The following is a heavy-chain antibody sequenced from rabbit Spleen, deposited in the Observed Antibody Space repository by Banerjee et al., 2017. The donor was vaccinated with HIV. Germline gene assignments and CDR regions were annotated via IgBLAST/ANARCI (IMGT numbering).Heavy chain of an antibody. CDR1: GFSFSSSDY. CDR2: IAGSSSGFT. D-gene: IGHD8-1*01. V-gene: IGHV1S45*01. Sequence: QQQLEESGGDLVKPEGSLTLTCTASGFSFSSSDYICWVRQAPGKGLEWISCIAGSSSGFTYFATWAKGRFTCSKTSSTTVTLQMTSLTVADTATYFCARDTGSSFSSYGMDLWGPGTLVTVS. J-gene: IGHJ6*01. CDR3: ARDTGSSFSSYGMDL.